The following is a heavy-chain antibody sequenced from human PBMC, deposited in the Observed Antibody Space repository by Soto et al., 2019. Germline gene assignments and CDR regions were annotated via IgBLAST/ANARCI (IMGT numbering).Heavy chain of an antibody. V-gene: IGHV3-30*03. CDR1: GFTFSAYG. Sequence: PGGSLRLSCAASGFTFSAYGIHWVRQAPGKGLEWVAVISHDGSNTNYADSVKGRFTFSRDNSKDTVYLQMNSLRAEDTAVYYCTTGVVDTTIPLVWGQGTTVTVSS. CDR2: ISHDGSNT. D-gene: IGHD5-18*01. J-gene: IGHJ6*02. CDR3: TTGVVDTTIPLV.